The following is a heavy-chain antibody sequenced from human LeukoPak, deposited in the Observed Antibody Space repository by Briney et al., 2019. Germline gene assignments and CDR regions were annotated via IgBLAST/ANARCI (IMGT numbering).Heavy chain of an antibody. CDR1: GGSITVYY. J-gene: IGHJ4*02. CDR3: ARGGSRSYTSSTLDY. V-gene: IGHV4-59*12. D-gene: IGHD6-6*01. CDR2: ISYSGST. Sequence: SETLSLTCSVSGGSITVYYWNWIRQSPGKGLEWIGSISYSGSTNYNPSLKSRVTISIDTSKNRFSLKVSSVIAADTAMYYCARGGSRSYTSSTLDYWGQGTLVTVSA.